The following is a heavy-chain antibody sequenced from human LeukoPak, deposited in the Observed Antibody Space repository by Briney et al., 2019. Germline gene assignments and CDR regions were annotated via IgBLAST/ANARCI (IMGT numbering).Heavy chain of an antibody. Sequence: GESLKISCKGSGYSFTSYWIGWVRQKPGKGLEWMGIIFPGDSDTRYSPSFQGQVTIPADKSISTAYLQWSSLKASDTAMYYCARRLTYDSRAYYCLDYWGQGTLVTVSS. CDR1: GYSFTSYW. CDR2: IFPGDSDT. V-gene: IGHV5-51*01. J-gene: IGHJ4*02. CDR3: ARRLTYDSRAYYCLDY. D-gene: IGHD3-22*01.